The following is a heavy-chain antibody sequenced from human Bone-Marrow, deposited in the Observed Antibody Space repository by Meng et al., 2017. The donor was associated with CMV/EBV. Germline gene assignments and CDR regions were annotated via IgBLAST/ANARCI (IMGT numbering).Heavy chain of an antibody. D-gene: IGHD3-3*01. CDR2: LYHTGNT. J-gene: IGHJ6*02. V-gene: IGHV4-34*01. Sequence: GSLRLSCAVYGGSFSGYYWSWVRQPPGKGLEWIASLYHTGNTYYNPSLKSRVTISVDTSKNQFSLKLSSVTAADTAVYYCARNNLVLRFLEWLPRANYGMDVWGQGTTVTVSS. CDR1: GGSFSGYY. CDR3: ARNNLVLRFLEWLPRANYGMDV.